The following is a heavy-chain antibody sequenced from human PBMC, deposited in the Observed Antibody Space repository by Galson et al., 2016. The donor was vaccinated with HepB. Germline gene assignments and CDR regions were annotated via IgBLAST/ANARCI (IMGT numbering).Heavy chain of an antibody. D-gene: IGHD1-26*01. CDR3: ARRSSYLDY. V-gene: IGHV3-11*01. CDR2: ISSSGDTI. CDR1: GFTFNSYT. J-gene: IGHJ4*02. Sequence: SLRLSCAASGFTFNSYTMSRVRQAPGKGLEWISYISSSGDTIYYADSVKGRFTVSRDNAKDSLYLQMNSLRADDSAVYYCARRSSYLDYWGQGTLVTVSS.